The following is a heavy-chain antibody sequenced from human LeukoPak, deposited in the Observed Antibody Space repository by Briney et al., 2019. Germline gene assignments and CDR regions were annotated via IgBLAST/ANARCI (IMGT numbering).Heavy chain of an antibody. CDR2: ISSSSSYI. D-gene: IGHD4-17*01. CDR3: ARDYPVAQTTVTPDY. CDR1: GFTFSSYS. V-gene: IGHV3-21*01. J-gene: IGHJ4*02. Sequence: PGVSLRLSCAASGFTFSSYSMNWVRQDPGKGLEWVSSISSSSSYIYYADSVKGRFTISRDNAKNSLYLQMNSLRAEDTAVYYCARDYPVAQTTVTPDYWGQGTLVTVSS.